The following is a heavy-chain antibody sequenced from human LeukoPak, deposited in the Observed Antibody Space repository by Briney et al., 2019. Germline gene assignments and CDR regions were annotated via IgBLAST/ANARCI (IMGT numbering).Heavy chain of an antibody. J-gene: IGHJ4*02. CDR1: GGSISSYY. D-gene: IGHD6-13*01. Sequence: PSETLSLTCTVSGGSISSYYWSWIRQPPGKGLEWIGYIYYSGSTNYNPSLRSRVTISVDTSKNQFSLKLSSVTAADTAVYFCASTYSSSWYGVLGYWGRGTLVTVSS. CDR2: IYYSGST. V-gene: IGHV4-59*01. CDR3: ASTYSSSWYGVLGY.